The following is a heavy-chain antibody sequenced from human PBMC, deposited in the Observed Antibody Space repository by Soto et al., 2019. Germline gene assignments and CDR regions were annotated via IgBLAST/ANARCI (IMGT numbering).Heavy chain of an antibody. CDR3: ARHDIMITFGGVIAGHNDY. CDR2: IYYSGST. D-gene: IGHD3-16*02. CDR1: GGSISSYY. V-gene: IGHV4-59*08. Sequence: PSETLSLTCTVSGGSISSYYWSWIRQPPGKGLEWIGYIYYSGSTNYNPSLKSRVTISVDTSKNQFSLKLSSVTAADTAVYYCARHDIMITFGGVIAGHNDYWGQGTLVTVSS. J-gene: IGHJ4*02.